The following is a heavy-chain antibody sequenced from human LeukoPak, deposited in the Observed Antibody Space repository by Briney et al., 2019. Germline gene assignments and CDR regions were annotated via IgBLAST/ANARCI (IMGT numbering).Heavy chain of an antibody. CDR2: IIPILGIA. Sequence: GASVKVSCKASGGTFSSYAISWVRQAPGQGLEWMGRIIPILGIANYAQKFQGRVTMTTDTSTSTAYMELRSLRSDDTAVYYCARFVEYSSSRGDDYWGQGTLVTVSS. J-gene: IGHJ4*02. CDR1: GGTFSSYA. CDR3: ARFVEYSSSRGDDY. D-gene: IGHD6-6*01. V-gene: IGHV1-69*04.